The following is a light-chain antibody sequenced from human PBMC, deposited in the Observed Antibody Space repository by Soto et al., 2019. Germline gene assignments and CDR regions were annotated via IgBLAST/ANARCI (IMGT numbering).Light chain of an antibody. CDR1: QSVSNNY. CDR2: GAS. CDR3: HQYGSSGT. Sequence: EIVLPESPCTLSITLEERATLSCRASQSVSNNYLAWYQQKPGQAPRLLIYGASNRGTGIPDRFSGSGSGTDFTLTISILDHEDDAVYYCHQYGSSGTFGQGTKVDIK. J-gene: IGKJ1*01. V-gene: IGKV3-20*01.